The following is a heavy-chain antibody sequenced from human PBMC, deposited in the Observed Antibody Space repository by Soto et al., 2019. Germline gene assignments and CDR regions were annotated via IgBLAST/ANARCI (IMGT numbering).Heavy chain of an antibody. CDR1: GDPISSSHW. D-gene: IGHD1-26*01. J-gene: IGHJ4*02. Sequence: SETLSLTCAVSGDPISSSHWWIWVRQTPGKGLEWIGEIYHSGSINYNPSLKSRVIISADRSKNQFSLRLSSVTAADTAVYYCATSQLGEYFDYWGQGTLVTVSS. V-gene: IGHV4-4*02. CDR2: IYHSGSI. CDR3: ATSQLGEYFDY.